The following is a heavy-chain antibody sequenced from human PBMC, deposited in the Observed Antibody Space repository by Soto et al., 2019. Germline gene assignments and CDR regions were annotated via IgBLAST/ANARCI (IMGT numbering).Heavy chain of an antibody. D-gene: IGHD4-17*01. V-gene: IGHV1-69*12. CDR1: GGTFSSYA. J-gene: IGHJ4*02. CDR3: ARDPIPTVVTPWQEFDY. Sequence: QVQLVQSGAEVKKPGSSVKVSCKASGGTFSSYAISWVRQAPGQGLEWMGGIIPIFGTANYAQKFQGRVTITADESPSTAYMELSSLRSEDTAVYYCARDPIPTVVTPWQEFDYWGQGTLVTVSS. CDR2: IIPIFGTA.